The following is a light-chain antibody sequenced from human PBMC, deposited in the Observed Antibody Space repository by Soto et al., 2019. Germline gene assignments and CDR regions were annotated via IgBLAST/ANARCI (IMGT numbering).Light chain of an antibody. CDR3: QQSYSTPRT. CDR2: AGS. J-gene: IGKJ1*01. Sequence: DIQMTQSPSSLSASVGDRVTITCRASQSISSYLNWYQQKPGKAPKLLIYAGSRLPSGVPSRFGGSGSGTDFTLTISRLQPEEFATYYCQQSYSTPRTFGQGTKVEIK. CDR1: QSISSY. V-gene: IGKV1-39*01.